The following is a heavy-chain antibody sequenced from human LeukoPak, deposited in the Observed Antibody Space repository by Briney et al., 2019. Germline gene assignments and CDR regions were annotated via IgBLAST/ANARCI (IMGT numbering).Heavy chain of an antibody. Sequence: GGSLRLSCAASGFTFSSYSMNWVRQAPGKGLEWVSSISSSSSYIYYADSVKGRFTNSRDNAKNSLYLQMNSLRAEDTAVYYCAKESSGGWYFDYWGQGTLVTVSS. J-gene: IGHJ4*02. CDR3: AKESSGGWYFDY. D-gene: IGHD6-19*01. CDR2: ISSSSSYI. V-gene: IGHV3-21*04. CDR1: GFTFSSYS.